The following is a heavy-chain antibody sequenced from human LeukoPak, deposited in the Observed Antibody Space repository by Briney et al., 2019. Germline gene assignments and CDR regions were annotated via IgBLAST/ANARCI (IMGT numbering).Heavy chain of an antibody. V-gene: IGHV3-30*18. CDR1: GFTFSSYG. CDR3: AKEITMVRGVKSTYYFDY. J-gene: IGHJ4*02. D-gene: IGHD3-10*01. Sequence: GGSLRLSCAASGFTFSSYGMRWVRQAPGKGLEWVAVISYDGSNKYYADTVKGRFTISRDNSKNTLYLQMNSLRAEDTAVYYRAKEITMVRGVKSTYYFDYWGQGTLVTVSS. CDR2: ISYDGSNK.